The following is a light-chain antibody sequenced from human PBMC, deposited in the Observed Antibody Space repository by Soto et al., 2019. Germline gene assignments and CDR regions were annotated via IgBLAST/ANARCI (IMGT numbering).Light chain of an antibody. CDR3: LQDYSYPRT. CDR1: QSISNY. J-gene: IGKJ1*01. V-gene: IGKV1-39*01. Sequence: DIQMTQSPSSLSASVGDIVVIACGTSQSISNYLNWYQHKPGKAPKVLISAASNLQSGVPSRFSGSGSGTVFTLTISSLQPEDFATYYCLQDYSYPRTFGQGTNVDIK. CDR2: AAS.